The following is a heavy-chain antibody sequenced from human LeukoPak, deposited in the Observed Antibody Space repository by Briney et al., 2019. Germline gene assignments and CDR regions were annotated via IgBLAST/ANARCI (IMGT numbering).Heavy chain of an antibody. CDR1: EFTFSNYW. Sequence: GGSLRPSCAASEFTFSNYWMHWVRQIPGRGLLWVSCISGDGSIIRYADSVKGRFTISRDNAKNMLVLQMNTLRAEDTAVYYCARAGGDSSYMSFDPWGQGALVTVSS. J-gene: IGHJ5*02. CDR2: ISGDGSII. V-gene: IGHV3-74*01. D-gene: IGHD2-21*02. CDR3: ARAGGDSSYMSFDP.